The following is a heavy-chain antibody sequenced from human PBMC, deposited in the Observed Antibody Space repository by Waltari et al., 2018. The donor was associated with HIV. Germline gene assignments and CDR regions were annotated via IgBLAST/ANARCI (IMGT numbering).Heavy chain of an antibody. D-gene: IGHD3-10*01. CDR1: GFTFASYG. V-gene: IGHV3-48*02. J-gene: IGHJ5*02. CDR3: ATGGVTMVPSWFDP. Sequence: DVQLVESGGGLVQPGGSLRLSCAASGFTFASYGMDWVRQTPGKGLEWISYISGSGATVHYADSVKGRFIISRDNARNSLFLQMYSLRDEDTAVYYCATGGVTMVPSWFDPWGQGTLVTVAS. CDR2: ISGSGATV.